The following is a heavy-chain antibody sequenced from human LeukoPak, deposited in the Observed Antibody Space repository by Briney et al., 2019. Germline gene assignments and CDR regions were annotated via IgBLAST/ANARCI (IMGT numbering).Heavy chain of an antibody. J-gene: IGHJ6*03. V-gene: IGHV5-51*01. Sequence: PGASLQISCKGSGSSFTNYWIGWVRQLPGKGLEWMGIIYPGDSDTRYSPSFQGQVTISADKSISTAYLQWSSLKASDTAMYYCARARYCSSTSCPSPYYYYYMDVWGKGSTVTVSS. CDR3: ARARYCSSTSCPSPYYYYYMDV. D-gene: IGHD2-2*01. CDR2: IYPGDSDT. CDR1: GSSFTNYW.